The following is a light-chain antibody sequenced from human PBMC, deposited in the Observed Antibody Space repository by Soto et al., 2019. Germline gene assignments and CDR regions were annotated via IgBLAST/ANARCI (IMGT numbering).Light chain of an antibody. Sequence: QSALTQPPSASGSPGQSVTISCTGTSSDVGDYNYVSWLQQHPGKAPKLMIFEVTKRPSGVPDRFSGSKSGNTASLTVSGLQADDEADYYCSSYAGSATVVFGGGTKLTVL. V-gene: IGLV2-8*01. CDR3: SSYAGSATVV. J-gene: IGLJ2*01. CDR2: EVT. CDR1: SSDVGDYNY.